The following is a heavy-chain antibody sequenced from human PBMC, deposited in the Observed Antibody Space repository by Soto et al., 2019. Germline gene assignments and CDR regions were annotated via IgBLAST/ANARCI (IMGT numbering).Heavy chain of an antibody. CDR3: AGVSGLGQQLVPEGHGMDV. V-gene: IGHV4-34*01. CDR2: INHSGST. CDR1: GGSFSGYY. J-gene: IGHJ6*02. D-gene: IGHD6-13*01. Sequence: QVQLQQWGAGLLKPSETLSLTCAVYGGSFSGYYWSWIRQPPGKGLEWIGEINHSGSTNYNPSLKSRVTISVDTSKNQFSLKLSSVTAADTAVYYCAGVSGLGQQLVPEGHGMDVWGQGTTVTVSS.